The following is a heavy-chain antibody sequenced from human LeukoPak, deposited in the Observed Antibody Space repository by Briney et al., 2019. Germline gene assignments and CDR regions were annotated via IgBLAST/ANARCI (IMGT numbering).Heavy chain of an antibody. CDR1: GFTFSSYG. J-gene: IGHJ4*02. Sequence: PGRSLRLSCAASGFTFSSYGLHWVRQAPGKGLEWVAVISYDGTNKYYADSVKGRFTISRDNSKNTLYLQMNRLRAGDTAVYSCVRGGEIGFDYWGQGTLVTVSS. D-gene: IGHD3-16*01. CDR3: VRGGEIGFDY. V-gene: IGHV3-30*03. CDR2: ISYDGTNK.